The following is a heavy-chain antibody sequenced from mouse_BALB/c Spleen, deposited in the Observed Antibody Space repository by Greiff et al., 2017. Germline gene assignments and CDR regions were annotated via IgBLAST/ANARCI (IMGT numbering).Heavy chain of an antibody. D-gene: IGHD2-3*01. Sequence: EVMLVESGGALVKPGGSLKLSCAASGFPFSSYGLSWVRQTPDKRLEWVATISSGGSYTYYPDSVKGRFTISRDNAKNTLYLQMSSLKSEDTAMYYCARHEDGSYAMDYWGQGTSVTVSS. J-gene: IGHJ4*01. CDR2: ISSGGSYT. CDR1: GFPFSSYG. V-gene: IGHV5-6*02. CDR3: ARHEDGSYAMDY.